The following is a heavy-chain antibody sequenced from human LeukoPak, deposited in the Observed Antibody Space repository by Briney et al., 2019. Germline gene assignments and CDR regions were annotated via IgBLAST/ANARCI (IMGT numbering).Heavy chain of an antibody. J-gene: IGHJ4*02. CDR1: GGSISSRNYY. V-gene: IGHV4-39*01. CDR3: ARVKRRPPIDY. CDR2: IDYSKST. Sequence: PSETLSLTCSVSGGSISSRNYYWGWIRQPPGKGLEWIGSIDYSKSTYYNPSLKSRVTVSLDTSKNQFSLKLNSVTAADTAVYYCARVKRRPPIDYWGQGTLVTVSS.